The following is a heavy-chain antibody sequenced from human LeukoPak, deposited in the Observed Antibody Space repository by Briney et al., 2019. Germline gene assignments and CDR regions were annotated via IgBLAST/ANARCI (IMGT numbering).Heavy chain of an antibody. D-gene: IGHD2-2*02. Sequence: SETLSLTCTVSGGSISSSSYYWGWIRQPPGKGLEWIGSIYYSGSTYYNPSLKSRVTISVDTSKNQFSLKLSSVTAADTAVYYCASVDCSSTSCYTSYFDYWGQGTLVTVSS. CDR1: GGSISSSSYY. V-gene: IGHV4-39*01. J-gene: IGHJ4*02. CDR3: ASVDCSSTSCYTSYFDY. CDR2: IYYSGST.